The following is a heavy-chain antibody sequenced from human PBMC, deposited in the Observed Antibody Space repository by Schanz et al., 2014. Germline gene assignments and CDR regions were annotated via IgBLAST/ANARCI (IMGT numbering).Heavy chain of an antibody. J-gene: IGHJ4*02. V-gene: IGHV3-30*18. CDR3: AKSYDTSGYSGFDY. D-gene: IGHD3-22*01. Sequence: VQLVESGGGLVQPGRSLRLSCAASGFTFSNYGMSWVRQAPGRGLEWVAVISYHGSEKYYADSAKGRFTISRDNSKNTLYLQMNSLRTEDTAVYFCAKSYDTSGYSGFDYWGQGTLVTVSS. CDR2: ISYHGSEK. CDR1: GFTFSNYG.